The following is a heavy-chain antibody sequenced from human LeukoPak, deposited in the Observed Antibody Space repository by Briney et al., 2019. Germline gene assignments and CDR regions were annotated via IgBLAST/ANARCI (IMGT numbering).Heavy chain of an antibody. D-gene: IGHD3-10*01. CDR2: IYTSGST. J-gene: IGHJ5*02. CDR3: ARDRMVRGVKGVRDNWFDP. CDR1: GGSISSYY. Sequence: SETLSLTYTVSGGSISSYYWSWIRQPAGKGLEWIGRIYTSGSTNYNPSLKSRVTMSVDTSKNQFSLKLSSVTAADTAVYYCARDRMVRGVKGVRDNWFDPWGQGTLVTVSS. V-gene: IGHV4-4*07.